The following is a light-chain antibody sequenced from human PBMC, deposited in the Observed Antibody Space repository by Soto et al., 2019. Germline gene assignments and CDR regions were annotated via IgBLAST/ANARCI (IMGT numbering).Light chain of an antibody. J-gene: IGKJ1*01. V-gene: IGKV3-15*01. CDR3: QQYQNLWT. CDR1: QTIYSN. CDR2: RAS. Sequence: EMTQSPSTLSVSPGARATLSCRAGQTIYSNVAWYQQRPGPAPRLLIYRASTRATGVPARFSGIGSGTEFSPTIRGMQSEDSALDDCQQYQNLWTFGQGTKVDI.